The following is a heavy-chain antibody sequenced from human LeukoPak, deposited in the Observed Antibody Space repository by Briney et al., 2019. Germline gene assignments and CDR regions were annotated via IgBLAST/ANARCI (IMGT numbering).Heavy chain of an antibody. J-gene: IGHJ3*02. Sequence: ASETLSLTCAVYGGSFIGYYWSWIRQPPGKGLEWIGEINHSGSTNYNPSLKSRVTISVDTSKNQFSLKLTSVTAADTAVYYCARPLEMATVTDAFDIWGQGTAVTVSS. CDR2: INHSGST. CDR3: ARPLEMATVTDAFDI. D-gene: IGHD5-24*01. V-gene: IGHV4-34*01. CDR1: GGSFIGYY.